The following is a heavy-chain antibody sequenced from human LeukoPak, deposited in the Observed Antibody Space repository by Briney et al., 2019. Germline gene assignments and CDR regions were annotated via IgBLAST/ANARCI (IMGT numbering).Heavy chain of an antibody. D-gene: IGHD3-10*01. V-gene: IGHV1-8*01. J-gene: IGHJ6*02. CDR3: ARGRGSGNWGYLDV. Sequence: GASVKVSCKASGDTFTSFDINWVRQASGQGLEWMGWMNADSDNTDFAQKFQGRVTLTRDNSLNTVFMELSSLRSEDTATYYCARGRGSGNWGYLDVWGQGSTVIVS. CDR2: MNADSDNT. CDR1: GDTFTSFD.